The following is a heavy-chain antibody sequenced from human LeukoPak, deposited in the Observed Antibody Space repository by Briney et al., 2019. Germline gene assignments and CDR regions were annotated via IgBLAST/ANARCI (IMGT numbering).Heavy chain of an antibody. CDR2: ISSSSSTI. CDR1: GFTFSSYG. V-gene: IGHV3-48*01. CDR3: ARVYDSSGRDY. D-gene: IGHD3-22*01. Sequence: PGGSLRLSCAASGFTFSSYGMHWVRQAPGKGLEWVSYISSSSSTIYYADSVKGRFTISRDNAKNSLYLQMNSLRAEDTAVYYCARVYDSSGRDYWGQGTLVTVSS. J-gene: IGHJ4*02.